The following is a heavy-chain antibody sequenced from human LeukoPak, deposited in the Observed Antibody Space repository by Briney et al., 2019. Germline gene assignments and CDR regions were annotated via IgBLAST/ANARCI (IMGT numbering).Heavy chain of an antibody. V-gene: IGHV3-30*01. D-gene: IGHD4-23*01. CDR1: GFTFSSYA. Sequence: GGSLRLSCAATGFTFSSYAMHWVRQAPGKGLEWVAVISYDGSNKYYADSVKGRFTISRDNSKNTLYLQMNSLRAEDTAVYYCARDRGYSTLDYWGQGTLVTVSS. CDR3: ARDRGYSTLDY. CDR2: ISYDGSNK. J-gene: IGHJ4*02.